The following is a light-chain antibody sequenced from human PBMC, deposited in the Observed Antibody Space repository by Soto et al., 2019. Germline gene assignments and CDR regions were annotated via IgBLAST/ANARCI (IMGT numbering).Light chain of an antibody. CDR2: MAS. CDR1: QSISRS. CDR3: QQYNTYSRT. V-gene: IGKV1-5*03. J-gene: IGKJ1*01. Sequence: DIQMTQSPSTLSASVGDRITITCRASQSISRSLAWYQQKPGKAPKLLIYMASNLQSGVPSRFGGAGSGTEFTLTISSLQPDDFATYYCQQYNTYSRTFGQGTKVEI.